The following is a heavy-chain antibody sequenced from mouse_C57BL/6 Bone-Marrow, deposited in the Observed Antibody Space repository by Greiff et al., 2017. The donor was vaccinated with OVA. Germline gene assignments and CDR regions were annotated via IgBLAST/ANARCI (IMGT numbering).Heavy chain of an antibody. V-gene: IGHV5-12*01. J-gene: IGHJ3*01. D-gene: IGHD2-4*01. Sequence: EVMLVESGGGLVQPGGSLKLSCAASGFTFSDYYMYWVRQTPEKRLEWVAYISNGGGSTYYPDTVKGRFTISRDNAKNTLYLQMSRLKSEDTAMYYCAGDYGFAYWGQGTVVTVSA. CDR2: ISNGGGST. CDR3: AGDYGFAY. CDR1: GFTFSDYY.